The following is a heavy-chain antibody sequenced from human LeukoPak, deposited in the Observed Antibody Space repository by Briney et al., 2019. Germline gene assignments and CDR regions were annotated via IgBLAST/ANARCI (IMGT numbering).Heavy chain of an antibody. CDR2: ISGSSRHK. D-gene: IGHD3-10*01. CDR1: GFTFSSYA. Sequence: GGSLRLSCAASGFTFSSYAMSWVRQAPGKGLEWVSSISGSSRHKYYADSVKGRFTISRDNAKNSLYLQMNSLRAEDTAVYYCARDGDYYYGSGSYLRYYYYGMDVWGQGTTVTVSS. CDR3: ARDGDYYYGSGSYLRYYYYGMDV. V-gene: IGHV3-21*04. J-gene: IGHJ6*02.